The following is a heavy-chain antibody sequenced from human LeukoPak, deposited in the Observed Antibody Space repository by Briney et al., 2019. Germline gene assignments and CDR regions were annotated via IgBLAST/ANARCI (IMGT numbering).Heavy chain of an antibody. V-gene: IGHV1-69*02. CDR1: GGTFSSYT. J-gene: IGHJ6*02. Sequence: SVKASCKASGGTFSSYTISWVRQAPGQGLEWMGRIIPILGIANYAQKFQGRVTITADKSTSTAYMELSSLRSEDTAVYYCARPAENKNTYYYDSSGYYSGGYYYYGMDVWGQGTTVTVSS. CDR2: IIPILGIA. CDR3: ARPAENKNTYYYDSSGYYSGGYYYYGMDV. D-gene: IGHD3-22*01.